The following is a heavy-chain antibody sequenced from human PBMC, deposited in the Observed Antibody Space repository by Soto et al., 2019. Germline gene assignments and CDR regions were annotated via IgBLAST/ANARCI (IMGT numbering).Heavy chain of an antibody. V-gene: IGHV3-30-3*01. CDR1: GFTFSSYA. J-gene: IGHJ4*02. CDR3: ARVYGGTVKGYFDH. Sequence: QVQLVESGGGVVQPGRSLRLSCAASGFTFSSYAMHWVRQAPGKGREGGAVISYDGSNKDYAEYVKGRFTISRDNSKNTLYLQMNSLRAEDTAVYYCARVYGGTVKGYFDHWGQGTLVTVSS. D-gene: IGHD2-15*01. CDR2: ISYDGSNK.